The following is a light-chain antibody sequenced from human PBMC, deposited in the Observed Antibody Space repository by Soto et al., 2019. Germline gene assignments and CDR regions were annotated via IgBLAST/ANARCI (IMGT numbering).Light chain of an antibody. Sequence: EIVLTHSPATLSLSPGERATLSCRASQSVSSYLAWYQQKPGQAPRLLIYDASNRATGIPARFSGSGSGTDFTLTISSLEPEDFAVYYCQQRTFGGGTKVEIK. CDR1: QSVSSY. CDR2: DAS. V-gene: IGKV3-11*01. CDR3: QQRT. J-gene: IGKJ4*01.